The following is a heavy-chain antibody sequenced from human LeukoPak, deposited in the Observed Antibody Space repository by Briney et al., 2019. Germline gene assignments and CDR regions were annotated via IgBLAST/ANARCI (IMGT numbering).Heavy chain of an antibody. V-gene: IGHV3-74*01. D-gene: IGHD6-13*01. CDR1: GFTFRSYW. CDR3: ARDRSISAAGDTY. Sequence: GGSLRLSCAASGFTFRSYWMHWVRQAPGKGLVWVSRINRDGSSTNHADSVKGRFTISRDNAKNTLYLQMNSLRAEDTAVYYCARDRSISAAGDTYWGQGTLVTVSS. J-gene: IGHJ4*02. CDR2: INRDGSST.